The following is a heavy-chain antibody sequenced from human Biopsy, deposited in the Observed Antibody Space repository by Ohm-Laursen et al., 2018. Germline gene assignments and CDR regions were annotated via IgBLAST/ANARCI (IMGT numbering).Heavy chain of an antibody. J-gene: IGHJ3*02. CDR2: IIPIFGTA. V-gene: IGHV1-69*13. Sequence: ASVKVSCNASGGTFTNYAISWVRQAPGQGLEWMGGIIPIFGTANYAQKFQGRVTITADESTSTAYMELSSLRSDDTAVYYCARGGTLVVVPTAVLHSFDIWGQGTMVTVSS. CDR1: GGTFTNYA. D-gene: IGHD2-2*01. CDR3: ARGGTLVVVPTAVLHSFDI.